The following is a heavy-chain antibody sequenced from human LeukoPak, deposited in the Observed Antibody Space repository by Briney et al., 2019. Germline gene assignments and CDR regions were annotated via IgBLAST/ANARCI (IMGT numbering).Heavy chain of an antibody. V-gene: IGHV3-48*03. J-gene: IGHJ4*02. CDR1: GFTFSSYE. D-gene: IGHD3-3*01. CDR2: ISSSGSTI. Sequence: GGSLRLSCAASGFTFSSYEMNWVRQAPGKGLEWVSYISSSGSTIYYADSVKGRFTISRDNAKNSLYLQMNSLRAEDTAVYYCARVGYYGDYFDYWGQGTLVTVSS. CDR3: ARVGYYGDYFDY.